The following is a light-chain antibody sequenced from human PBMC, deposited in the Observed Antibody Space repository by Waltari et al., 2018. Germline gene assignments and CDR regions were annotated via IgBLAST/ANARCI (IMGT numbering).Light chain of an antibody. V-gene: IGLV3-27*01. J-gene: IGLJ3*02. CDR1: VVSKKF. CDR2: NDK. Sequence: SFELTQPSSVSVSPGQTAKIPCSGDVVSKKFSRWYQQKAGQAPRLLIYNDKERPSGIAERFSGSSSGSTVTLTISGAQVDDEGDYLCYWATDTEAGFGGGTKLTVL. CDR3: YWATDTEAG.